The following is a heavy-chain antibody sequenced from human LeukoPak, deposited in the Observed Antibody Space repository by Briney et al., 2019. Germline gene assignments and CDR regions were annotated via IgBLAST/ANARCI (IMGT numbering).Heavy chain of an antibody. CDR2: IRYDGSNK. D-gene: IGHD3-22*01. Sequence: GGSLRLSCAASGFTFSSYGMHWVRQAPGKGLEWVAFIRYDGSNKYYADSVKGRFTISRDNSKNTLYLQMNSLRADDTAVYYCARIGDYYDSSGSRDALDIWGQGTMVTVSS. J-gene: IGHJ3*02. V-gene: IGHV3-30*02. CDR1: GFTFSSYG. CDR3: ARIGDYYDSSGSRDALDI.